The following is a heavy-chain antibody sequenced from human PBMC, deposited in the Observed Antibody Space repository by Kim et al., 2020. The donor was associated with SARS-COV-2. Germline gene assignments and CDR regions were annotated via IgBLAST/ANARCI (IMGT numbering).Heavy chain of an antibody. CDR2: IYHSGST. D-gene: IGHD2-8*02. V-gene: IGHV4-4*01. Sequence: SETLSLTCAVSGGSISSSNWWSWVRQPPGKGLEWIGEIYHSGSTNYNPSLKSRVTISVDKSKNQFSLKLSSVTAAEAAVYCCARVCLGVTCPGGVWAYYYYYGMDVWGQGTTVTVSS. CDR1: GGSISSSNW. CDR3: ARVCLGVTCPGGVWAYYYYYGMDV. J-gene: IGHJ6*02.